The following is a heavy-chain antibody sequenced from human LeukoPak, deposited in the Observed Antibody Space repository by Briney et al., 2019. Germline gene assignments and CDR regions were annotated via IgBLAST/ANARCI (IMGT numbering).Heavy chain of an antibody. CDR1: GFTFSSXX. V-gene: IGHV3-23*01. CDR3: ATDLRTPSA. J-gene: IGHJ5*02. CDR2: LSGIARST. Sequence: GGSLRLSCAASGFTFSSXXXXXXXXXXXXXXEWFSSLSGIARSTYYADSVKGRFTISRDNSKNTLYLQMNSLRAEDTAVYYCATDLRTPSAWGQGTLVTVSS. D-gene: IGHD1-14*01.